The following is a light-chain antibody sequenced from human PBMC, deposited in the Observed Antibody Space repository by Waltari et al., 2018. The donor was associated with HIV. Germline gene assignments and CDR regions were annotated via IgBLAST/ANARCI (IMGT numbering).Light chain of an antibody. Sequence: DVQMTQSPSSLSASVGERVTITCRASQNIRGFLNWYQQKPGKAPKLLIYAASKLQTGVPSRFGGSGSGTDFTLTISTLQPEDFATYYCQRSYSTPWTFGQGTKVEIK. J-gene: IGKJ1*01. CDR1: QNIRGF. CDR2: AAS. CDR3: QRSYSTPWT. V-gene: IGKV1-39*01.